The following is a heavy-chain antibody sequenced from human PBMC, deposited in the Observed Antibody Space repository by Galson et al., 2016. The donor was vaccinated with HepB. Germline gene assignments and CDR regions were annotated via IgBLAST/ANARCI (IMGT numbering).Heavy chain of an antibody. D-gene: IGHD3-16*01. V-gene: IGHV4-34*01. CDR1: GASFSDYH. CDR2: ISHSGTT. CDR3: AGPGLHD. J-gene: IGHJ3*01. Sequence: SETLSLTCAVYGASFSDYHCSWIRQPPGKGLEWIGEWIGDISHSGTTRYNASLRSRVTISPDTSKSQCSLELTSVTAADTAMYYCAGPGLHDWGQGTMVTVSS.